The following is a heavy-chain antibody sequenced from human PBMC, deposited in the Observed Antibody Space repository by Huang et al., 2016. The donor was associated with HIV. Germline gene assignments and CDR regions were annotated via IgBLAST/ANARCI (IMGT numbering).Heavy chain of an antibody. Sequence: QVQLQQWGAGLLKPSGVLSLKCAVYGGSLSDYYWTWIRQSPGKGLEWIGDVNHRGLSTYNPSLRIRVTMSVDISKNQFSLNLTSVTVADTAVYYCARPRMTATSSDSTWSFFDSWGQGTLVIVSS. V-gene: IGHV4-34*02. CDR1: GGSLSDYY. CDR2: VNHRGLS. D-gene: IGHD2-21*02. J-gene: IGHJ4*02. CDR3: ARPRMTATSSDSTWSFFDS.